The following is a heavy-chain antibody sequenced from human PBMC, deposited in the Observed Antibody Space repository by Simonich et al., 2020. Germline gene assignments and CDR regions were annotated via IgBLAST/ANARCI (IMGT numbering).Heavy chain of an antibody. Sequence: QLQLQESCPGLVKPSETLSLTCTVSGGSISSSSYYWGWIRQPPGKGLEWIGSIYYSGGTYYNPSLKRRVTISVDTSKNQFSLKLSSVTAADTAVYYCASLMYSSSWLCAFDIWGQGTMVTVSS. D-gene: IGHD6-13*01. J-gene: IGHJ3*02. V-gene: IGHV4-39*01. CDR2: IYYSGGT. CDR1: GGSISSSSYY. CDR3: ASLMYSSSWLCAFDI.